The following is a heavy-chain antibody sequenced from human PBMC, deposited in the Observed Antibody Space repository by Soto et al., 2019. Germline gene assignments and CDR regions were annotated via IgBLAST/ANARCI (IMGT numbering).Heavy chain of an antibody. CDR2: IYYSGST. CDR1: GGSINSGGYY. CDR3: ARVHYDTSGYPYYFDY. Sequence: PSETLSLTCTVSGGSINSGGYYWSWIRQHPGKGLEWIGYIYYSGSTYYNPSLKSRVTISVDTSKNQFSLKLSSVTAADTAVYYCARVHYDTSGYPYYFDYWGQGTLVTVSS. V-gene: IGHV4-31*03. J-gene: IGHJ4*02. D-gene: IGHD3-22*01.